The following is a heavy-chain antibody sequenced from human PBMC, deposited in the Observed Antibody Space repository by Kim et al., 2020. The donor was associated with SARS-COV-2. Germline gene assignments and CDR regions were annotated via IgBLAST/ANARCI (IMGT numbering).Heavy chain of an antibody. Sequence: SVKGRSTISRYNAKNSLYLQMNSLRAEDTAVYYCARAYGDYAVYYYYGMDVWGQGTTVTVSS. D-gene: IGHD4-17*01. J-gene: IGHJ6*02. V-gene: IGHV3-11*01. CDR3: ARAYGDYAVYYYYGMDV.